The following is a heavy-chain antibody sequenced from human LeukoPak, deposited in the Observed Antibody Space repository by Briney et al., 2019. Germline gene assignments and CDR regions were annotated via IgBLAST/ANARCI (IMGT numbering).Heavy chain of an antibody. D-gene: IGHD3-9*01. J-gene: IGHJ4*02. CDR1: GGSFNGYY. Sequence: PSETLSLTCAVHGGSFNGYYWSWIRQPPGKGLEWIGEINDSRSTKYNPSLESRVTISVDTSKNQFSLKLNSVTAADTAVYYCARGPPVVYDVLTGYYRFDYWGQGTLVTVSS. V-gene: IGHV4-34*01. CDR3: ARGPPVVYDVLTGYYRFDY. CDR2: INDSRST.